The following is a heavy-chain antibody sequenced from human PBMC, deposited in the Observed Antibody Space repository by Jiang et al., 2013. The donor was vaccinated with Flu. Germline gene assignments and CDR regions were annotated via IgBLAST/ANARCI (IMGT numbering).Heavy chain of an antibody. J-gene: IGHJ6*04. CDR3: ARHTDDYSNYGAPDYGMDV. CDR1: GYSFTSYW. Sequence: QLVESGAEVKKPGESLKISCKGSGYSFTSYWIGWVRQMPGKGLEWMGIIYPGDSDTRYSPSFQGQVTISADKSISTAYLQWSSLKASDTAMYYCARHTDDYSNYGAPDYGMDVWGKGTTVTVSS. D-gene: IGHD4-11*01. CDR2: IYPGDSDT. V-gene: IGHV5-51*01.